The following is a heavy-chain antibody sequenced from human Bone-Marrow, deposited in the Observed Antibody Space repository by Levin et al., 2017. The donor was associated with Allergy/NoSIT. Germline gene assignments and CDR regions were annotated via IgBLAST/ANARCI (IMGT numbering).Heavy chain of an antibody. CDR1: GFTFSSYG. V-gene: IGHV3-33*01. D-gene: IGHD2-15*01. J-gene: IGHJ4*02. CDR3: ARDPMTCSGGSCYHFDY. CDR2: VWYDGTKK. Sequence: GGSLRLSCAASGFTFSSYGMHWVRQAPGKGLEWVAVVWYDGTKKFYTDSVKGRFTISRDNFKNTLDLQMNNLRAEDTAVYYCARDPMTCSGGSCYHFDYWGQGTLVTVSS.